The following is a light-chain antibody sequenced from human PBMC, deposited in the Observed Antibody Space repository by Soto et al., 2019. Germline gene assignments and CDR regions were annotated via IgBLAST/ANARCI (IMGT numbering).Light chain of an antibody. CDR2: RNN. J-gene: IGLJ1*01. Sequence: QAVVTQPPSASGTPGQRVTISCSGSSSNIGSNYVYWYQQLPGTAPKLLIYRNNQRPSGVPDRFFGSKAGTAASLAISGLRSEGDADSYCAAWDVSLRGYVFGTGTKLTVL. CDR3: AAWDVSLRGYV. CDR1: SSNIGSNY. V-gene: IGLV1-47*01.